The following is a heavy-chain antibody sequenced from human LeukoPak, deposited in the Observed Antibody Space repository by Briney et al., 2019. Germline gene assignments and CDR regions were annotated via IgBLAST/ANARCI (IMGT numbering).Heavy chain of an antibody. J-gene: IGHJ3*02. Sequence: PGGSLRLSCAASGFTVSSNYMSWVRQAPGKGLEWVSGISWNSGSIGYADSVKGRFTISRDNAKNSLYLQMNSLRAEDTALYYCAKQANWAMNDAFDIWGQGTMVTVSS. V-gene: IGHV3-9*01. D-gene: IGHD7-27*01. CDR3: AKQANWAMNDAFDI. CDR2: ISWNSGSI. CDR1: GFTVSSNY.